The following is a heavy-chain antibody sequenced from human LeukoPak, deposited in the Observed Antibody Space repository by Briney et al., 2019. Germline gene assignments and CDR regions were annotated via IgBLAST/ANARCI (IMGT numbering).Heavy chain of an antibody. CDR2: IYSSRGT. V-gene: IGHV3-66*03. CDR3: AKDFQVWAAMELFEN. CDR1: GFTVSSNY. J-gene: IGHJ4*02. Sequence: PGGSLRLSCAASGFTVSSNYMSWVRQAPGKGLEWVSIIYSSRGTNYADSVQGRFTISRDNSKNTLYLQMNSLRPEDTAMYYCAKDFQVWAAMELFENWGQGTLVTVSS. D-gene: IGHD5-18*01.